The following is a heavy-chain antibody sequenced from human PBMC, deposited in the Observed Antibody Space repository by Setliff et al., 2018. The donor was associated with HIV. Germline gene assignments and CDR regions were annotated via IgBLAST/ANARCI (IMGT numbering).Heavy chain of an antibody. Sequence: SETLSLTCTVSGGSIDSSDYYWGWIRQPPGKGLEWIGSIFHSGRSMYNPSLRSRVTISVDTSKNQLSLSVTSVTAAGTAVYYCARRAGPYTTGRYFDSWGRGMLVTVSS. V-gene: IGHV4-39*07. CDR3: ARRAGPYTTGRYFDS. D-gene: IGHD4-17*01. CDR2: IFHSGRS. CDR1: GGSIDSSDYY. J-gene: IGHJ4*02.